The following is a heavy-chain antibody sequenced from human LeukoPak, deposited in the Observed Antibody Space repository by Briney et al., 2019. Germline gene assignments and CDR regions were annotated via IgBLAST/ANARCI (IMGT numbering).Heavy chain of an antibody. Sequence: PGGSLRLSCAASGFTFSTSAMSWVRQAPGKGLEWVSAISASGGTTYYTDSVKGRFTISRDDSKNTLYLQMNSLRAEDTAVYYCVKDLGRYRNNCFDYWGQGTLVTVSS. D-gene: IGHD1-26*01. J-gene: IGHJ4*02. CDR1: GFTFSTSA. CDR3: VKDLGRYRNNCFDY. CDR2: ISASGGTT. V-gene: IGHV3-23*01.